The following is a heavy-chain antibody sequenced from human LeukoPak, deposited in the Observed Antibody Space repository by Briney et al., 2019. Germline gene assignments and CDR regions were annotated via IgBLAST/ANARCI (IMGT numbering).Heavy chain of an antibody. CDR2: IDYTGST. CDR3: ASGTSTPRYCSGGSCYSSYNWFDP. V-gene: IGHV4-59*08. CDR1: GGSINDAY. D-gene: IGHD2-15*01. Sequence: SETLSLTCTVSGGSINDAYWSWIRQSPGRGLEWIGYIDYTGSTNYHPSLRGRVTISLATSKKQFSLTLSSVTAADTAVYYCASGTSTPRYCSGGSCYSSYNWFDPWGQGTLVTVSS. J-gene: IGHJ5*02.